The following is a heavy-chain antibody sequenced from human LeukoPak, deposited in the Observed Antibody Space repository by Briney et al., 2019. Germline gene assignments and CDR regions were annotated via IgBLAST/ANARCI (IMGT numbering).Heavy chain of an antibody. CDR2: IHASGNT. CDR1: GGSISSYY. V-gene: IGHV4-61*02. D-gene: IGHD5-18*01. CDR3: ARDLGYGYYFYYYLDV. J-gene: IGHJ6*03. Sequence: SQTLSLTCTVSGGSISSYYWTWLRQPAGKGLEYLGRIHASGNTYYNPSLNSRVAISIDTSKNQFSLKVSSVAAADTAVYYCARDLGYGYYFYYYLDVWGKGTAVTVSS.